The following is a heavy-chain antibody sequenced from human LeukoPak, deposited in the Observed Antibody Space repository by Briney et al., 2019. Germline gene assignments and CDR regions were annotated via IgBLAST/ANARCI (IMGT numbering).Heavy chain of an antibody. D-gene: IGHD1-26*01. CDR1: GYTLTELS. Sequence: ASVKVSCKVSGYTLTELSMHWVRQAPGKGLEWMGGFDPEDGETIYAQKFQGRVTMTEDTSTDTAYMELSSLRSEDTAVYYCATDAPVLGSYFYSYYGMDVWGQGTTVTVSS. J-gene: IGHJ6*02. V-gene: IGHV1-24*01. CDR2: FDPEDGET. CDR3: ATDAPVLGSYFYSYYGMDV.